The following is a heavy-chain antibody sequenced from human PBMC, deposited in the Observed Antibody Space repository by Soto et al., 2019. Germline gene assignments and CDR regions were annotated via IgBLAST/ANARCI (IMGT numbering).Heavy chain of an antibody. CDR2: INPSGGTT. V-gene: IGHV1-46*03. CDR1: GYIFTSYY. D-gene: IGHD6-19*01. CDR3: ARSPGYNSGWDY. J-gene: IGHJ4*02. Sequence: AAVKVSCKASGYIFTSYYMHWVRQAPGQGLEWMGIINPSGGTTSYAQKFQGRVTMTRDTSTSTVYMELSSLTSEDTAVHSCARSPGYNSGWDYWGQGTLVTVSS.